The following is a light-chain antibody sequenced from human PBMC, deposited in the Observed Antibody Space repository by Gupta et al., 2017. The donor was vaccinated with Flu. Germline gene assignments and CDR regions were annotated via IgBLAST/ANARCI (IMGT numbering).Light chain of an antibody. CDR2: GAS. J-gene: IGKJ1*01. V-gene: IGKV3-20*01. CDR3: QHEGSSLRT. CDR1: QSVSSSY. Sequence: EIVLTQSPGTLSLSPGERATLSCRASQSVSSSYLAWYQQKPGQAPRLLIYGASSRATGIPDRFSGSGSGTGFTLTISRREPEDFAVYYCQHEGSSLRTFGQGTKVEIK.